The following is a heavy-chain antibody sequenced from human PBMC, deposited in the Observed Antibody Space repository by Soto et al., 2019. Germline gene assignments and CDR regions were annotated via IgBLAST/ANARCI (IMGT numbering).Heavy chain of an antibody. J-gene: IGHJ6*02. Sequence: PGGSLRLSCAASGFTFGSYAMSWVRQAPGKGLEWVSTISGGGSTTYYADSVKGRFTISRDKSINTAYLQWSSLKASDTAMYYCARRPYNSGWYGYYKYGMDVWGQGTTVTVSS. D-gene: IGHD6-19*01. CDR1: GFTFGSYA. V-gene: IGHV3-23*01. CDR2: ISGGGSTT. CDR3: ARRPYNSGWYGYYKYGMDV.